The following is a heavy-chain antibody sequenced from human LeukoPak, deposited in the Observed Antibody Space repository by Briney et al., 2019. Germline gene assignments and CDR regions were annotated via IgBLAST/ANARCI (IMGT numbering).Heavy chain of an antibody. D-gene: IGHD2-2*01. CDR2: IYYSGST. Sequence: SETLSLTCTVSGGSISSSSYYWGWIRQPPGKGLEWIGSIYYSGSTYYNPSLKSRVTISADTSKSQFSLKLSSVTAADTAVYYCARLLGYCSSTSCRDYWGQGTLVTVSS. J-gene: IGHJ4*02. CDR1: GGSISSSSYY. V-gene: IGHV4-39*01. CDR3: ARLLGYCSSTSCRDY.